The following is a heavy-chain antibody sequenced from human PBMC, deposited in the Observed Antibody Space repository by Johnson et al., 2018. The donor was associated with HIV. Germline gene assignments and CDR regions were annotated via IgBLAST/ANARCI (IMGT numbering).Heavy chain of an antibody. Sequence: QVQLVESGGGVVQPGGSLRLSCAASGFTFSSYGMHWVRQAPGKGPEWLAIISDDGTYTNYADSVKGRFTISRDNSKNTMFLQLSGLRPEDTAVYYCAREAVTLRGWGHVFDIWGQGTMVTVSS. J-gene: IGHJ3*02. CDR3: AREAVTLRGWGHVFDI. V-gene: IGHV3-30*03. D-gene: IGHD3-16*01. CDR1: GFTFSSYG. CDR2: ISDDGTYT.